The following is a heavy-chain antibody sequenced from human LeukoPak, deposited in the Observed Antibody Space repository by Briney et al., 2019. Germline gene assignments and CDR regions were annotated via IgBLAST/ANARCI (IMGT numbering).Heavy chain of an antibody. Sequence: PSETLSLTCAVSGGSISSSNWWSWVRQPPGKGLEWIGEIYHSGSTNYNPSLKSRVTISVDTSKNQFSLKLSSVTAADTAVYYCARDVVVAATGDYWGQGTLVTVSS. CDR1: GGSISSSNW. V-gene: IGHV4-4*02. D-gene: IGHD2-15*01. CDR3: ARDVVVAATGDY. CDR2: IYHSGST. J-gene: IGHJ4*02.